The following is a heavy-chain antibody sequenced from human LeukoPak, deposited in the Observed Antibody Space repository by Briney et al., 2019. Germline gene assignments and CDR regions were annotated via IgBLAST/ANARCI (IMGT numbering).Heavy chain of an antibody. CDR1: GFTFSTYA. CDR3: ARDGDVVVGPASIDNYFDY. V-gene: IGHV3-30-3*01. Sequence: GGSLRLSCAASGFTFSTYAMHWVRQAPGKGLDGVAVISYDGNSAYYTDSVNGRFTISRDNRKNTLYLQMNSLRPEDTAVYYCARDGDVVVGPASIDNYFDYWGQGTLVTVSS. D-gene: IGHD2-2*01. J-gene: IGHJ4*02. CDR2: ISYDGNSA.